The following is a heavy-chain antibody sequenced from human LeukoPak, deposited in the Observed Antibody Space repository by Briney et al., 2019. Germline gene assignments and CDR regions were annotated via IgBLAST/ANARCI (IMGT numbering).Heavy chain of an antibody. Sequence: GGSLRLSRAASGFTFSSYAMHWVRQAPGKGLEWVAVISYDGSNKYYADSVKGRFTISRDNSKNTLYLQMNSLRAEDTAVYYCARDRPDTAMACDAFDIWGQGTMVTVSS. J-gene: IGHJ3*02. CDR1: GFTFSSYA. D-gene: IGHD5-18*01. CDR2: ISYDGSNK. CDR3: ARDRPDTAMACDAFDI. V-gene: IGHV3-30-3*01.